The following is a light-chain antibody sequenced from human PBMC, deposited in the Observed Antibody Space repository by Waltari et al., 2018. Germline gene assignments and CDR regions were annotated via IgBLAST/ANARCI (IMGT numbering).Light chain of an antibody. V-gene: IGLV2-14*03. CDR3: SSYSSSGTLYV. J-gene: IGLJ1*01. Sequence: QSALTQPASVSGSPGQSITISCTGTNSNVDGTHYVSWYQQHPDKAPKLLIYDVTIRPSGVSNRFSGSKSGNTASLIISGLQAEDEADYYCSSYSSSGTLYVFGSGTKVTVL. CDR2: DVT. CDR1: NSNVDGTHY.